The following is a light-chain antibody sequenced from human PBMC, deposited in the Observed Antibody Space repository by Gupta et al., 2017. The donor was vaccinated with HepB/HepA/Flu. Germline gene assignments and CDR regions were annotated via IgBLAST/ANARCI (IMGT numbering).Light chain of an antibody. J-gene: IGKJ1*01. CDR1: QTVGRN. CDR3: QQYNDWPRT. CDR2: GAS. V-gene: IGKV3-15*01. Sequence: ETVMTQFPATLSVSPGESATLSCRASQTVGRNLAWYQHKSGQAPVLLIYGASTRVTGVPDRFRGSGSQTEFTLTISSLQSEDLAIYYCQQYNDWPRTFGQGTRVEIE.